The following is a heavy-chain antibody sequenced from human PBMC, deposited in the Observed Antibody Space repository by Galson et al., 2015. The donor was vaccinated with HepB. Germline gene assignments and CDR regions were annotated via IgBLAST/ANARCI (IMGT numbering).Heavy chain of an antibody. CDR2: IKQDGSEK. D-gene: IGHD2-21*02. J-gene: IGHJ2*01. V-gene: IGHV3-7*01. CDR3: ARDHDPGDRPLWYFDL. CDR1: GFTFSSYW. Sequence: SLRLSCAASGFTFSSYWMSWVRQAPGKGLEWVANIKQDGSEKHYADSVKGRFTISRDNAENSLYVEMNSLETEDTAIYYCARDHDPGDRPLWYFDLWGRGTLVTVSS.